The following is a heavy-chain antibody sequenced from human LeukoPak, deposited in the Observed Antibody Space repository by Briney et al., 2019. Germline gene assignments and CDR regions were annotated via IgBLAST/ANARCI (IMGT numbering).Heavy chain of an antibody. CDR2: INHSGST. CDR1: GGSFSGYY. Sequence: SETLSLTCADYGGSFSGYYWSWIRQPPGKGLEWIGEINHSGSTNYNPSLKSRVTISVDTSKNQFSLKLSSVTAADTAVYYCASLAAAGTGYYLDYWGQGTLVTVSS. D-gene: IGHD6-13*01. CDR3: ASLAAAGTGYYLDY. V-gene: IGHV4-34*01. J-gene: IGHJ4*02.